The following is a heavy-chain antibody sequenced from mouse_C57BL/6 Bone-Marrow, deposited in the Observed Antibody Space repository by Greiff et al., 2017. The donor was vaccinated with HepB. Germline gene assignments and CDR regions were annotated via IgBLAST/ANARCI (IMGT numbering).Heavy chain of an antibody. D-gene: IGHD1-1*01. J-gene: IGHJ3*01. V-gene: IGHV12-3*01. CDR2: ITHSGET. CDR3: AGDRYFTTGPY. Sequence: VQLVESGPGLVKPSQSLFLTCSITGFPITSGYYWIWIRQSPGKPLEWMGYITHSGETFYNPSLQSPISITRETSKNQFFLQLNSVTTEDTAMYYCAGDRYFTTGPYWGQGTLVTVSA. CDR1: GFPITSGYY.